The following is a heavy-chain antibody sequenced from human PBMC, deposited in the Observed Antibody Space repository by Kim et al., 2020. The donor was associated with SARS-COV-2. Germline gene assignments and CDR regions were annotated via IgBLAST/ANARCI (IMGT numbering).Heavy chain of an antibody. CDR3: ARYSYNMDV. CDR2: GTK. J-gene: IGHJ6*03. V-gene: IGHV3-23*01. Sequence: GTKYYADSVKGRFTISRDNSKNTLSLQMNSLRAEDTAVYYCARYSYNMDVWGKGTTVTVSS.